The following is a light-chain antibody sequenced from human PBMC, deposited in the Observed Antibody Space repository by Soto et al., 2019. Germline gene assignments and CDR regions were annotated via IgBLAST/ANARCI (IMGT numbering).Light chain of an antibody. J-gene: IGKJ2*01. V-gene: IGKV3-20*01. CDR3: QQYGSSPMYT. CDR2: GAS. CDR1: QSVTTSF. Sequence: EIVLTQSPGTLSLSPGERATLSCRASQSVTTSFLAWHQQKPGQAPRLLIHGASTRAAGIPDRFSGSGSGTDFTLTISRLEPEDSAVYYCQQYGSSPMYTFGQGTKLEI.